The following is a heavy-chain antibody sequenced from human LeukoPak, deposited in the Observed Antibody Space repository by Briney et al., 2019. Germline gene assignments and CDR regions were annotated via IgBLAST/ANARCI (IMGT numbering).Heavy chain of an antibody. CDR1: GYTFTGYY. Sequence: ASVKVSCKASGYTFTGYYMHWVRQAPGQGLEWMGWINPNSGGTNYAQKFQGRVTMTRDTSISTAYMELSRLRSDDTAVYYCARNIVATPHNWFDPWGQGTLVTVSS. CDR3: ARNIVATPHNWFDP. J-gene: IGHJ5*02. D-gene: IGHD5-12*01. V-gene: IGHV1-2*02. CDR2: INPNSGGT.